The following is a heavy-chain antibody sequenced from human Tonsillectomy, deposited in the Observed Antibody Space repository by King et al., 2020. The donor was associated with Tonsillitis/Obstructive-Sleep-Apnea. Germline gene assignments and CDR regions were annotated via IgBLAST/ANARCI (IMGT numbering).Heavy chain of an antibody. V-gene: IGHV3-48*02. D-gene: IGHD3-16*01. Sequence: DEQLVQSGGYLVQPGVSVRLSCTSSRFTFSSYSMNWFRQAPGKGLEWVSYISISGSTIYYADSVKGRFTISRDNAKNSLYLQMNSLRDEDTAVYYCASWDWFDPWGQGTLVTVSS. CDR2: ISISGSTI. CDR3: ASWDWFDP. J-gene: IGHJ5*02. CDR1: RFTFSSYS.